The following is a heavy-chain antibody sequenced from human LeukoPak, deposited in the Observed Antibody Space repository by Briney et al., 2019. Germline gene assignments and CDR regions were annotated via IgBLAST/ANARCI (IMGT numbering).Heavy chain of an antibody. J-gene: IGHJ6*03. V-gene: IGHV1-2*02. D-gene: IGHD5-24*01. CDR1: GYTFTGYY. Sequence: ASVKVSCKASGYTFTGYYMHWVRQAPGQGLEWMGWINPNSGGTNYAQKFQGRVTMTRDTSISTAYMELSRLRSDDTAVYYCAREKSEIYYYYYMDVWGKGTTVTVSS. CDR2: INPNSGGT. CDR3: AREKSEIYYYYYMDV.